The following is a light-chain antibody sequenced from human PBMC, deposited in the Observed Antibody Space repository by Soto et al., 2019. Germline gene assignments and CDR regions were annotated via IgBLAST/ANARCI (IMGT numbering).Light chain of an antibody. CDR1: SSDVGGYDY. Sequence: TPPSTGFVFPARSIGPSNHGTSSDVGGYDYVSVSQQQPDKATNLIIYEATQRPSCVSNRFSGSKSGNTASLTISGLQAEDEADYYCSSHTSGSTRVFGTGTKATVL. V-gene: IGLV2-14*01. CDR3: SSHTSGSTRV. CDR2: EAT. J-gene: IGLJ1*01.